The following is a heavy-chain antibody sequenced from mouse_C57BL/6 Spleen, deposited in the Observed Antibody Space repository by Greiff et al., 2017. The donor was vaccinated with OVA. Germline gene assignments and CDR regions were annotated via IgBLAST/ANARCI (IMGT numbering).Heavy chain of an antibody. Sequence: EVQLQQSGPVLVKPGASVKISCKASGYSFTGYYMYWVKQSPEKSLEWLGEINPSTGGTTYNQTFKAQATLTVDKSSSTAYMQLKSLTSEDSAVHYCARGDDYRHGGCADWGQGTLLTVSA. J-gene: IGHJ3*01. CDR2: INPSTGGT. CDR1: GYSFTGYY. D-gene: IGHD2-2*01. V-gene: IGHV1-42*01. CDR3: ARGDDYRHGGCAD.